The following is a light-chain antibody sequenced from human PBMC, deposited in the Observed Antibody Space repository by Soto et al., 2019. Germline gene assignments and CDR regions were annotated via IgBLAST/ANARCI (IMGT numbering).Light chain of an antibody. CDR1: TRDIDGYNY. J-gene: IGLJ1*01. CDR3: TSFSSSTSLYV. Sequence: QSVLTQPASVSGSLGQSITISCTGTTRDIDGYNYISWYQQLPGKAPKLMIYQVTIRPSGISNRFSGSKSGNTASLTISGLQTEDEADYYCTSFSSSTSLYVFGTGTKVTVL. V-gene: IGLV2-14*01. CDR2: QVT.